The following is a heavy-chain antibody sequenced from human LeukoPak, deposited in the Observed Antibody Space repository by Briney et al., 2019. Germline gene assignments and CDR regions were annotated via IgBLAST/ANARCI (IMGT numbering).Heavy chain of an antibody. CDR3: ARGTVGATKVFDY. D-gene: IGHD1-26*01. CDR2: IYHSGST. V-gene: IGHV4-38-2*02. J-gene: IGHJ4*02. CDR1: GYSISSGYY. Sequence: SETLSLTCTVSGYSISSGYYWGWIRQPPGKGLEWIGSIYHSGSTYYNPSLKSRVTISVDTSKNQFSLKLSSVTAADTAVYYCARGTVGATKVFDYWGQGTLVTVSS.